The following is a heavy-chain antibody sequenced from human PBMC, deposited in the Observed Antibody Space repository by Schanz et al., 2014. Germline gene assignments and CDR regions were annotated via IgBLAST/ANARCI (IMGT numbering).Heavy chain of an antibody. CDR1: EFTFSSYK. D-gene: IGHD3-9*01. V-gene: IGHV3-21*04. CDR3: AKQIHYDILTVTRN. J-gene: IGHJ4*02. CDR2: ISSSGSYI. Sequence: EVQLVESGGGLVKPGGSLRLSCEASEFTFSSYKMNWVRQAPGKGLEWVSSISSSGSYIHYADSVKGRFTISRDNAKNSMYLHMKSLRGEDTAVYYCAKQIHYDILTVTRNWGQGTLVTVSS.